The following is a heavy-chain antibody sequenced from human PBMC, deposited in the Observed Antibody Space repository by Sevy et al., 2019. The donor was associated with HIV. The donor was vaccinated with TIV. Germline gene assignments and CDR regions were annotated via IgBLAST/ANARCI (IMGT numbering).Heavy chain of an antibody. CDR3: ARDYGSGSYRPFDY. CDR2: IKQDGSEK. V-gene: IGHV3-7*01. CDR1: GFTFSSYW. D-gene: IGHD3-10*01. J-gene: IGHJ4*02. Sequence: GGSLRLSCAASGFTFSSYWMSWVRQAPGKGLEWVANIKQDGSEKYYVDSVKGRFTISRDNAKNSLYLQMNSLRAEDTAVYYCARDYGSGSYRPFDYWGQGTLVTVSS.